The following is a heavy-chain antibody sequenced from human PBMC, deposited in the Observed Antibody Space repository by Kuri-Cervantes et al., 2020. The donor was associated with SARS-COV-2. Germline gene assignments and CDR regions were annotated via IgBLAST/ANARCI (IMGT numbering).Heavy chain of an antibody. J-gene: IGHJ4*02. D-gene: IGHD6-6*01. Sequence: SETLSLTCTVSGGSVSGGSYYWSWIRQPPGKGLEWIGYIYYSGSTNYNPSLKSRVTISVDTSKNQFSLKLSSVTAADTAVYYCARVMSTSSIAARPPPYYFDYWGQGTLVTVSS. CDR1: GGSVSGGSYY. V-gene: IGHV4-61*01. CDR2: IYYSGST. CDR3: ARVMSTSSIAARPPPYYFDY.